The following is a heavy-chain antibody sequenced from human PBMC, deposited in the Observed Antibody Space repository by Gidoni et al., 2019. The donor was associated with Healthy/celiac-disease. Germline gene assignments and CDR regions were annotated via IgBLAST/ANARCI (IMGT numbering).Heavy chain of an antibody. CDR1: GFSLSTRGVG. CDR3: AHRDDSSAWDNWFDP. CDR2: IYWDDDK. D-gene: IGHD6-6*01. V-gene: IGHV2-5*02. Sequence: IPLKESGPPLVHPTQTLTLTCPFSGFSLSTRGVGGGWIRHHPGKALKWLALIYWDDDKRYSPSLKSRLTITKDTSKNQVVLTMTNMDPVDTATDYCAHRDDSSAWDNWFDPWGQGTLVTVSS. J-gene: IGHJ5*02.